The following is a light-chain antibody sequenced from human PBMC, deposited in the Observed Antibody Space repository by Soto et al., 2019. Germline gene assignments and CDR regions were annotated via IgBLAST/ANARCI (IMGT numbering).Light chain of an antibody. V-gene: IGLV2-8*01. CDR1: SSDVGGYNY. J-gene: IGLJ1*01. CDR2: EVS. Sequence: TKTSSDVGGYNYVSWYQQHPGKAPKLMIYEVSKRPSGVPDRFSGSKSGNTASLTVSGLQAEDEADYYCSSYAGTFYVFGTGTKVTVL. CDR3: SSYAGTFYV.